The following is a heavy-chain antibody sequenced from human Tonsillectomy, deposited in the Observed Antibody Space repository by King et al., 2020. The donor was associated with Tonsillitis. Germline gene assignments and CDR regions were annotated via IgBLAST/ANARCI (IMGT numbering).Heavy chain of an antibody. J-gene: IGHJ5*02. CDR1: GFTVSSNY. Sequence: VQLVESGGGLVQPGGSLRLSCAASGFTVSSNYMSWVRQAPGKGLEWVSVIYSGGSTYYADSVKGRFTIPRDNSKNTLYLQMNSLRAEDTAVSYCARVRGYYASGSYSWFDPWGQGTLVTVSS. V-gene: IGHV3-66*01. CDR3: ARVRGYYASGSYSWFDP. D-gene: IGHD3-10*01. CDR2: IYSGGST.